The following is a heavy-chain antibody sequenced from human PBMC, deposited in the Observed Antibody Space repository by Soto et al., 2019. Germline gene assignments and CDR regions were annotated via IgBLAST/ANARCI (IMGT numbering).Heavy chain of an antibody. CDR3: ARFVRHQLPTIDY. CDR1: GYTFTDYD. V-gene: IGHV1-8*01. J-gene: IGHJ4*02. Sequence: ASVKVSCKASGYTFTDYDINWVRPATGQGLEWMGWMNPSSGYTGYAQKFQGRVTMTWDTSISTAYMELSSLTSADTAVYYCARFVRHQLPTIDYWGQGALVTVSS. CDR2: MNPSSGYT. D-gene: IGHD1-26*01.